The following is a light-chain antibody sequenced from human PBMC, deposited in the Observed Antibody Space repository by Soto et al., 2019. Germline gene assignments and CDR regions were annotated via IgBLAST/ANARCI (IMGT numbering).Light chain of an antibody. CDR2: GVS. Sequence: ELVLTQSPGTLSLSPGATATLSCSASQSVAGNLAWYQQKPGQPPRLLIYGVSTRATGVPARFSGSGSETDFNLTIRSLQIEDFALYYCQQSNNWPPLTFGGGNKVDI. J-gene: IGKJ4*01. CDR1: QSVAGN. CDR3: QQSNNWPPLT. V-gene: IGKV3-15*01.